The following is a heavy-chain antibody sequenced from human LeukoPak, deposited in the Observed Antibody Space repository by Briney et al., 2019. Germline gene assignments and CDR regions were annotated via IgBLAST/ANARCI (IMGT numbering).Heavy chain of an antibody. Sequence: SETLSLTCTVSGGSISSYYWSWIRQPPGKGLEWIGYIYYSGSTNYNPSLKSRVTISVDTSKNQFSLKLSSVTAADTAVYYCARRRGYGSGSYNFDPWGQGTLVTVSS. J-gene: IGHJ5*02. CDR2: IYYSGST. V-gene: IGHV4-59*08. CDR3: ARRRGYGSGSYNFDP. D-gene: IGHD3-10*01. CDR1: GGSISSYY.